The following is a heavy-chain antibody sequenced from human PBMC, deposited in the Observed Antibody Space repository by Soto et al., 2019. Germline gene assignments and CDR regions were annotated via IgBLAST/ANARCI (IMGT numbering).Heavy chain of an antibody. V-gene: IGHV3-23*01. CDR2: ITADGGGT. CDR1: GFTFSSYI. J-gene: IGHJ4*02. D-gene: IGHD1-1*01. CDR3: VRDKRTISGIFPGY. Sequence: GGSLRLSCTASGFTFSSYIMNWVRQAPGKGLEWISTITADGGGTFYADSVKGRFTISRDSSKNTVHLQMNNVRAEDTAVYYCVRDKRTISGIFPGYWGQGTQVTVSS.